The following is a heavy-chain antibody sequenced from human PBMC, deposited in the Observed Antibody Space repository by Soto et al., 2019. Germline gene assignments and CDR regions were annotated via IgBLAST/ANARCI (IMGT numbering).Heavy chain of an antibody. D-gene: IGHD3-10*01. V-gene: IGHV3-23*01. CDR1: GFTFSSYA. J-gene: IGHJ5*02. CDR2: ISGGGGVST. Sequence: GGSLRLSCAASGFTFSSYAMTWVRQAPGKGLEWVSGISGGGGVSTYYADSVKGRFTISRDNSMNTLYLQMNRLRAEDMAVYYCAKDAISMVRGVNNWFDPWGQGTLVTVS. CDR3: AKDAISMVRGVNNWFDP.